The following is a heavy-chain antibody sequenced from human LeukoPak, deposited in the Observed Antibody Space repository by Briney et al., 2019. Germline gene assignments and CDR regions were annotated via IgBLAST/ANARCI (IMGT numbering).Heavy chain of an antibody. D-gene: IGHD3-10*01. CDR1: GYTFTGYY. V-gene: IGHV1-2*02. CDR2: INPNSGGT. CDR3: ARDKNYYGSGNYYSHNWFDP. J-gene: IGHJ5*02. Sequence: GASVKVSCMASGYTFTGYYMHWVRQAPGQGLEWMGWINPNSGGTSYAQKFEGRVTMTRDTSITTAYMELSRLTSDDTAVYYCARDKNYYGSGNYYSHNWFDPWGQGTLVTVSS.